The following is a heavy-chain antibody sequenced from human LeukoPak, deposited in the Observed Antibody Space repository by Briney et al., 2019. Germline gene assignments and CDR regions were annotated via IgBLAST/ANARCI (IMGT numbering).Heavy chain of an antibody. CDR3: ARGSNYHNSLDY. Sequence: GGSLRLSCAASGFTVSSNYMSWVRQAPGKGLEWVSVIYSGGSTYYADSVKGRFTISRDNSKNTLYLQMNSLRAEDTAVYYCARGSNYHNSLDYWGQGTLVTVSS. D-gene: IGHD1-1*01. V-gene: IGHV3-53*01. CDR1: GFTVSSNY. J-gene: IGHJ4*02. CDR2: IYSGGST.